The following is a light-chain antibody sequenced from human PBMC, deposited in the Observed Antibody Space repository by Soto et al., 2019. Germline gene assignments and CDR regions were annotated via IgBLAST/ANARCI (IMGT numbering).Light chain of an antibody. CDR2: EVT. V-gene: IGLV2-8*01. Sequence: QSALTQPPSASGSPGQSVTISCTGTSSDVGAYDFVSWYQHHPGKAHKLMIYEVTKRPLGVPDRFSGSKSGNTASLTVSGLQAEDEADYYCTSHAGNYNFPYVFGTGTKLTVL. CDR3: TSHAGNYNFPYV. J-gene: IGLJ1*01. CDR1: SSDVGAYDF.